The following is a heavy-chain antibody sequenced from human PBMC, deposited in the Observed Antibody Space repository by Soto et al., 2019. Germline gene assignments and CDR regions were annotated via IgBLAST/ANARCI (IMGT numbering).Heavy chain of an antibody. V-gene: IGHV1-8*01. D-gene: IGHD2-15*01. CDR2: MNPNSGNT. CDR3: ASANTLGVVQFDY. J-gene: IGHJ4*02. Sequence: VASVQVSCKASGYTFTSYDINWVRQATGQGLEWMGWMNPNSGNTGYAQKFQGRVTMTRNTSISTAYMELSSLRSEDTAVYYCASANTLGVVQFDYWGQGTLVTVSS. CDR1: GYTFTSYD.